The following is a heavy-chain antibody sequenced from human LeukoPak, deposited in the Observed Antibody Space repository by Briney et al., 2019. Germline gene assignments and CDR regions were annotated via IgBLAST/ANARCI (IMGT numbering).Heavy chain of an antibody. Sequence: PGGSLRLSCAASGFTFSDLHIDWVRQAPGKGLEWVGRIRNKATSYTTEYAASVKGRFTISRDDSKNSVCLQMNNLQTEDTAVYYCAGGSRGYFDYWGQGTLVTVSS. CDR3: AGGSRGYFDY. V-gene: IGHV3-72*01. CDR2: IRNKATSYTT. D-gene: IGHD5-12*01. J-gene: IGHJ4*02. CDR1: GFTFSDLH.